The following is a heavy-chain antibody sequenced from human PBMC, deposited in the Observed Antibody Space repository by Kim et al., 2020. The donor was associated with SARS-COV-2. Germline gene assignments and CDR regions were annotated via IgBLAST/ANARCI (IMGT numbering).Heavy chain of an antibody. V-gene: IGHV3-23*01. Sequence: GRTYVANTVKGPFTISRDNSKTTLYLQMNSLRAEDTAVYYCVAASGSYDYWGQGILVTVSS. D-gene: IGHD3-10*01. CDR3: VAASGSYDY. J-gene: IGHJ4*02. CDR2: GRT.